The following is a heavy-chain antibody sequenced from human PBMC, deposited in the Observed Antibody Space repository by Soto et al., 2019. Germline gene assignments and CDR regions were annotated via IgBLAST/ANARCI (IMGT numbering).Heavy chain of an antibody. V-gene: IGHV1-18*01. D-gene: IGHD3-22*01. CDR3: ARVKGSGYHNWFDP. CDR1: GYTLTETS. J-gene: IGHJ5*02. Sequence: ASVKVSCKVSGYTLTETSIHWVRQAPGQGLEWMGWISAYNGNTNYAQKLQGRVTMTTDTSTSTAYMEPRSLRSDDTAVYYCARVKGSGYHNWFDPWGQGTLVTVSS. CDR2: ISAYNGNT.